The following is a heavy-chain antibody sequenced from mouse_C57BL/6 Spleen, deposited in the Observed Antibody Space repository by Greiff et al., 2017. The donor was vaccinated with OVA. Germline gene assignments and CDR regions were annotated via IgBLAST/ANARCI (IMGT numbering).Heavy chain of an antibody. CDR3: ARWSYAMDY. CDR1: GYTFTSYW. J-gene: IGHJ4*01. CDR2: IDTSDSET. Sequence: VQLQQPGAELVRPGSSVKLSCKASGYTFTSYWMNWVQQRPIQGLEWIGNIDTSDSETHYNQKFKDKATLTVDKSSSTAYMQLSSLTSEDSAVYYCARWSYAMDYWGQGTSVTVSS. V-gene: IGHV1-52*01.